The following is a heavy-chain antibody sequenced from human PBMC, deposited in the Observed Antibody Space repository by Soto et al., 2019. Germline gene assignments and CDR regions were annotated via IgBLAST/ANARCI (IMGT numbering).Heavy chain of an antibody. CDR2: ISGSGGST. V-gene: IGHV3-23*01. J-gene: IGHJ5*02. CDR3: AKMTRAAAAPGPVGLFDP. D-gene: IGHD6-13*01. CDR1: GFTFSSYA. Sequence: GESLKISCAASGFTFSSYAMSWVRQAPGKGLEWVSAISGSGGSTYYADSVKGRFTISRDNSKNTLYLQMNSLRAEDTAVYYCAKMTRAAAAPGPVGLFDPWGQGTLVTVSS.